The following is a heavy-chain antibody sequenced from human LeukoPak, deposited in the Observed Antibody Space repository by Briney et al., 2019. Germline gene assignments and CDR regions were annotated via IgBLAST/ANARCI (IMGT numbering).Heavy chain of an antibody. J-gene: IGHJ4*02. CDR1: GYTFTSYG. Sequence: ASVKVSCEASGYTFTSYGISWVRQAPGQGLEWMGWISAYNGNTNYAQKLQGRVTMTTDTSTSTAYMELSSLRSEDTAVYYCARASVTIFGVVITLDYWGQGTLVTVSS. CDR2: ISAYNGNT. D-gene: IGHD3-3*01. V-gene: IGHV1-18*01. CDR3: ARASVTIFGVVITLDY.